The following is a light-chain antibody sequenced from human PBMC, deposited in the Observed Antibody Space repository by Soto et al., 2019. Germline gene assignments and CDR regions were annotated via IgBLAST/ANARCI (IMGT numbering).Light chain of an antibody. Sequence: DIQLTQSPSSLSASVGDRVIITCRASENIGNYLNRYQQIPGRAPKPLVLSASRLQSGVPSRFSGSGSGTDFTLTITSLQTEDFATYYCQQSYSAPLTFGPGTTVDFK. J-gene: IGKJ3*01. V-gene: IGKV1-39*01. CDR2: SAS. CDR1: ENIGNY. CDR3: QQSYSAPLT.